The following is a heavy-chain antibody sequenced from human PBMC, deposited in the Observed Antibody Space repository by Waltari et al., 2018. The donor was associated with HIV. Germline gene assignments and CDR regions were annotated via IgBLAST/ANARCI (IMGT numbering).Heavy chain of an antibody. CDR1: GFTVSHNY. Sequence: EVQVVDSGGDLVQPGQSLRLSCAASGFTVSHNYVTWVRQAPGKGLEWVSVIYISGKIDYSDSAKGRFIMSRDSSKNTVYLQMNSLRIGDTAVYYCARGSTGRLQARGGYFGLDVWGQGTTVTVSS. V-gene: IGHV3-66*02. J-gene: IGHJ6*02. CDR2: IYISGKI. CDR3: ARGSTGRLQARGGYFGLDV. D-gene: IGHD4-4*01.